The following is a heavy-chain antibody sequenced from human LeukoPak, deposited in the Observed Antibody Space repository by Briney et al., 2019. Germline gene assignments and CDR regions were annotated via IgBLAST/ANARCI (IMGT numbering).Heavy chain of an antibody. CDR2: IYYSETT. CDR3: ARQRADYFYYYVDV. D-gene: IGHD3-9*01. J-gene: IGHJ6*03. V-gene: IGHV4-39*01. Sequence: SETLSLTCTVSGGSIGTTNYYWGWLRQPPGRGLEWIGSIYYSETTYDNPSLESRVTISIETSKNQFSLKLSSVTAADTAVYYCARQRADYFYYYVDVWGKGTTVTVS. CDR1: GGSIGTTNYY.